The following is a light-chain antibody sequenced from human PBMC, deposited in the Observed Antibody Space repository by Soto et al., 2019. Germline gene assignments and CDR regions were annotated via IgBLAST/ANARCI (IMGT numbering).Light chain of an antibody. J-gene: IGKJ2*01. Sequence: DIQMTQSLSSLSTSVGDRVTITCRASQYINNYLNWYQQKPGKAPKLLIFAAYNLQSGVPSRFSGSGSVTDFTLTIRSLQPEDLATYDCQQSYSTPPYTFGQGTKLDMK. V-gene: IGKV1-39*01. CDR2: AAY. CDR3: QQSYSTPPYT. CDR1: QYINNY.